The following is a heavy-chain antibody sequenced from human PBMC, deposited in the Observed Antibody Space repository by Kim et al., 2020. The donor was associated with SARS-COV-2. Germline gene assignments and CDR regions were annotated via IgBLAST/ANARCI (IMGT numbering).Heavy chain of an antibody. CDR1: GYTFTSYA. V-gene: IGHV1-3*01. J-gene: IGHJ4*02. CDR2: INAGNGNT. D-gene: IGHD3-16*01. CDR3: ARTSQRVWGSIDY. Sequence: ASVKVSCKASGYTFTSYAMHWVRQAPGQRLEWMGWINAGNGNTKYSQKFQGRVTITRDTSASTAYMELSSLRPEDTAVYYCARTSQRVWGSIDYWGQGTLVTVSS.